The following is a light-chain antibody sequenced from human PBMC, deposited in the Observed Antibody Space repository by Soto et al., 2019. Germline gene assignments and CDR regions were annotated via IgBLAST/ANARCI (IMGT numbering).Light chain of an antibody. V-gene: IGLV2-11*01. CDR3: CSYVGNYTWV. J-gene: IGLJ3*02. Sequence: QSALTQPASVSGSPGQSITISCTGTSSDVGSYKHVSWYQQYPGKAPKLMIYDVSKRPSGVPDRLSGSKSGNAASLTISGLQAEDEADYFCCSYVGNYTWVFGGGTKVTVL. CDR1: SSDVGSYKH. CDR2: DVS.